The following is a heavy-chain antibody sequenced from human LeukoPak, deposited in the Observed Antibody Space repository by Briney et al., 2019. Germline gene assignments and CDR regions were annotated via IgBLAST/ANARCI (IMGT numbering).Heavy chain of an antibody. Sequence: SETLSLTCTVSGGSISSGSYYWSWIRQPAGKGLEWIGRIYTSGSTNYNPSLKSRVTISVDTSKNQFSLKLSSVTAADTAVYYCARAPDIVVVGYFDYWGQGTLVTVSS. D-gene: IGHD2-2*01. CDR3: ARAPDIVVVGYFDY. CDR2: IYTSGST. J-gene: IGHJ4*02. CDR1: GGSISSGSYY. V-gene: IGHV4-61*02.